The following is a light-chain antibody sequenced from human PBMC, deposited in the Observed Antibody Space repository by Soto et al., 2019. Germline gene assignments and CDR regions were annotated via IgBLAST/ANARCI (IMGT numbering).Light chain of an antibody. CDR2: GAS. V-gene: IGKV3-15*01. CDR1: QSVGRN. J-gene: IGKJ4*01. CDR3: QQYNHWPPRT. Sequence: EIVMTQSPATLSVSPGERATLSCRASQSVGRNLAWYQQKPGQAPRLLIYGASPRATGIPARFSGSGSGTEFTLTISSLQSEDFAIYSCQQYNHWPPRTFGGGTKVEIK.